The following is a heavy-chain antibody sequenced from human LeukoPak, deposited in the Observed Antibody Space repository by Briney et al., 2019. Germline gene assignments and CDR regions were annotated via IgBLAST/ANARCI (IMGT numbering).Heavy chain of an antibody. CDR3: AQKGGTDH. Sequence: GGSLRLSCAASGFTFSNAWMNWVRQAPGKGLEWISYISSSSSAIYYADSVKGRFTISRDNAKNSLYLQMSSLRDEDTAVYYCAQKGGTDHWGQGTLVTVSP. V-gene: IGHV3-48*02. CDR2: ISSSSSAI. J-gene: IGHJ4*02. D-gene: IGHD2-15*01. CDR1: GFTFSNAW.